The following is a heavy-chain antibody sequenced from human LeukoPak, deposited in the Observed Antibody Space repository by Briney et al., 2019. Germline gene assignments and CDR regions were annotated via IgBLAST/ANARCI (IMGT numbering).Heavy chain of an antibody. CDR1: GFTFSAYW. V-gene: IGHV3-7*01. J-gene: IGHJ6*03. D-gene: IGHD7-27*01. CDR2: IKEDGIEK. CDR3: ASNWAGYYYYYMDV. Sequence: GGSLRLSCTTSGFTFSAYWMTWVRQAPGKGLEWVANIKEDGIEKYYVDSVKGRFTISRDNAKNSLYLQMNSLRAEDTAVYYCASNWAGYYYYYMDVWGKGTTATVSS.